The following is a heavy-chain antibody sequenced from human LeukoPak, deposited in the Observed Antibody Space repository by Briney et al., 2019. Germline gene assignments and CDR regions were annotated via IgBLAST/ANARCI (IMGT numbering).Heavy chain of an antibody. V-gene: IGHV4-39*07. J-gene: IGHJ4*02. Sequence: SETLSLTCTVSGGSISISDYFWGWIRQPPGKGLEWIGSVHYGGSTYYNPSLQSRLTVSVDTSKNQFSLKLSSVTAADTAVYYCASQGLHDYWGQGTQVTVSS. CDR3: ASQGLHDY. CDR2: VHYGGST. CDR1: GGSISISDYF.